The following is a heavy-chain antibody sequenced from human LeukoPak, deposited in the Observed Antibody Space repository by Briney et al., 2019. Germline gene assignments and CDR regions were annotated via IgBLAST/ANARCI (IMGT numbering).Heavy chain of an antibody. V-gene: IGHV4-4*07. J-gene: IGHJ4*01. CDR1: GASVSSNY. CDR3: RRGELATIAGRSVGL. Sequence: SETLSLTCTVSGASVSSNYWSWIRQPAGKGLEWIGRIQTSGSTNYNPSLKSRVTISVDTSRNHFSLNLSSVTAADTAVYYWRRGELATIAGRSVGLWGQGTLVTVSS. D-gene: IGHD6-6*01. CDR2: IQTSGST.